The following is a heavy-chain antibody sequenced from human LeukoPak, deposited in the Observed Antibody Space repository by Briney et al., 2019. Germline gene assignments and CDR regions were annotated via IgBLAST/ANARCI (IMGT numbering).Heavy chain of an antibody. CDR3: ARVGDWNDLVY. J-gene: IGHJ4*02. CDR2: IIDRGST. CDR1: GDSINSYY. Sequence: SETLSLTCTVSGDSINSYYWSWTRQPPGKGLEWIGYIIDRGSTNYNPSLKSRVTMLVDTSKNQLSLKLSSVTAADTAVYYCARVGDWNDLVYWGQGTLVTVSS. V-gene: IGHV4-59*01. D-gene: IGHD1-1*01.